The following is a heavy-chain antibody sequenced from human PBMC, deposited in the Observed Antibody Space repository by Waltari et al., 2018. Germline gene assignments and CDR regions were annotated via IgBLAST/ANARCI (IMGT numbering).Heavy chain of an antibody. V-gene: IGHV4-39*07. J-gene: IGHJ6*02. CDR1: GGSISSSRYS. CDR2: IYYSGST. CDR3: ARDRRVYGMDV. Sequence: QLQLQESGPGLVKPSETLSLTCTVSGGSISSSRYSWGWIRQPPGKGLEWIGSIYYSGSTYYNPSLKSRVTISVDTSKNQFSLKLSSVTAADTAVYYCARDRRVYGMDVWGQGTTVTVSS.